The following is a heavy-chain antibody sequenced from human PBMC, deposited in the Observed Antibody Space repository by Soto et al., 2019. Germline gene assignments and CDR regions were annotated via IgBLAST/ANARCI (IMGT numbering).Heavy chain of an antibody. J-gene: IGHJ4*02. Sequence: GGSLRLSCAASGSTLGDHYMSWIRQAPGKGLEWIGYSSNSGSFTRYADSVKGRFSISRDNAKNSLYLQINSLRGDDTATYYCVRSGDNYNLLDYWGQGTPVTASS. D-gene: IGHD1-1*01. CDR3: VRSGDNYNLLDY. CDR2: SSNSGSFT. CDR1: GSTLGDHY. V-gene: IGHV3-11*06.